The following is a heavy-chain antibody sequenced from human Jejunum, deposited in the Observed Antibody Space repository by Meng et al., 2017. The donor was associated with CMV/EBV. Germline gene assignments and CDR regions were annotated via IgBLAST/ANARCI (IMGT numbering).Heavy chain of an antibody. J-gene: IGHJ5*02. D-gene: IGHD2-21*01. CDR1: GSTFNNYH. Sequence: ASGSTFNNYHMSWVRQAPGRGLEWVSGISSSGGSIYDADSVKSRFRISRDNSKNTLYLQMMSLRAEDTAVYYCAGGGPAIYSPFDPWGQGTLVTVSS. CDR3: AGGGPAIYSPFDP. CDR2: ISSSGGSI. V-gene: IGHV3-23*01.